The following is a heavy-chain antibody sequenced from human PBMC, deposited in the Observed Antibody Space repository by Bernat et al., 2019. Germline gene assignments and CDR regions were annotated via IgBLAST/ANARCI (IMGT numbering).Heavy chain of an antibody. J-gene: IGHJ4*02. CDR3: ASRGGGRTWGDY. V-gene: IGHV1-46*01. CDR2: INPGGGST. D-gene: IGHD1-1*01. Sequence: QVQLVQSGAEVKNPGASVKVSCKASGYTFTSNYLHWVRQAPGQGLEYMGIINPGGGSTSYAQKFQGRVTMTRDTSTSTVYMELSSLRSEDTAVYYCASRGGGRTWGDYWGQGTLVTVSS. CDR1: GYTFTSNY.